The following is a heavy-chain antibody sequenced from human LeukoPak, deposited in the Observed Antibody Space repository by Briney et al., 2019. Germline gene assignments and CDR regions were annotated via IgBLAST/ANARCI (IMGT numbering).Heavy chain of an antibody. D-gene: IGHD6-13*01. V-gene: IGHV3-23*01. CDR1: GFTFSHA. J-gene: IGHJ4*02. CDR2: ISGSGGST. Sequence: GGSLRLSCAASGFTFSHAWMSWVRQAPGKGLEWVSAISGSGGSTYYADSVKGGFTISRDNSKNTLYLQMNSLRAEDTAVYYCAKVSAAAGMSLYYFDYWGQGTLVTVSS. CDR3: AKVSAAAGMSLYYFDY.